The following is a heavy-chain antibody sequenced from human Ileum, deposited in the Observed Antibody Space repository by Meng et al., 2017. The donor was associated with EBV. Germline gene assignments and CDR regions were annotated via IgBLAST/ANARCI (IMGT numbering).Heavy chain of an antibody. V-gene: IGHV7-4-1*02. CDR1: GYIFTSLG. CDR3: AREPYCSGIACYPD. Sequence: GQLAHTGSDLKKPGASVKISCKASGYIFTSLGMKWVRQAPGQGLEWMGGINTNTGDPTYAQGFTGRFVFSLDTSVSTAYLQISSLEAEDTAVYYCAREPYCSGIACYPDWGQGTLVTVSS. CDR2: INTNTGDP. D-gene: IGHD2-15*01. J-gene: IGHJ4*02.